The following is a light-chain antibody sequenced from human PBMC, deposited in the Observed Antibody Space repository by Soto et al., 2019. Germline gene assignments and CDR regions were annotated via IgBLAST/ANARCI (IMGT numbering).Light chain of an antibody. CDR3: QQYGSSPST. V-gene: IGKV3-20*01. CDR2: GAS. CDR1: QSVSSSY. J-gene: IGKJ5*01. Sequence: PGERATLSCRASQSVSSSYLAWYQQKPGQAPRLLIYGASSRATGIPDRFSGSGSGTDFTLTIIRLEPEDFAVYYFQQYGSSPSTFGQGTRLEIK.